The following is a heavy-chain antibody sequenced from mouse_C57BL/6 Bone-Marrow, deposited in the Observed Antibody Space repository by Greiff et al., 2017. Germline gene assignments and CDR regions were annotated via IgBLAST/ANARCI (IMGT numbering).Heavy chain of an antibody. D-gene: IGHD1-1*01. Sequence: ESGAELARPGASVKLSCKASGYTFTSYGISWVKQRTGQGLEWIGEIYPRSGNTYYNEKFKGKATLTADKSSSTAYMELRSLTSEDSAVYFCARPHYYGSSYVHFDVWGTGTTVTVSS. CDR1: GYTFTSYG. CDR2: IYPRSGNT. J-gene: IGHJ1*03. V-gene: IGHV1-81*01. CDR3: ARPHYYGSSYVHFDV.